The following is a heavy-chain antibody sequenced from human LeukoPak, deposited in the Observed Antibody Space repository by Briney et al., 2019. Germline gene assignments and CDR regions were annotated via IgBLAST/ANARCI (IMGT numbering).Heavy chain of an antibody. D-gene: IGHD4-11*01. Sequence: PSETLSLTCTVSGGSISSGGYYWSWIRQHPGKGLEWIGYIYYSGSTYYNPSLKSRVTISVDTSKNQFSLKLSSVTAADTAVYYCARTPYSKVVGYYFDYWGQGTLVTVSS. CDR3: ARTPYSKVVGYYFDY. V-gene: IGHV4-31*03. CDR2: IYYSGST. J-gene: IGHJ4*02. CDR1: GGSISSGGYY.